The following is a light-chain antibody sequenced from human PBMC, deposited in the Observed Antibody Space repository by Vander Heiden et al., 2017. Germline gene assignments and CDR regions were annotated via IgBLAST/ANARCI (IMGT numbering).Light chain of an antibody. V-gene: IGKV3-11*01. CDR1: PSVSTY. CDR3: QQRSNWPPIT. Sequence: EIVLTQSPDTLSLSPGETATLSCRASPSVSTYLAWYQQKPGQAPRLLIYEASHRATGIPARFSGSGSGTDFTLTISSLQPEDFAVDYCQQRSNWPPITFGQGTRLEIK. CDR2: EAS. J-gene: IGKJ5*01.